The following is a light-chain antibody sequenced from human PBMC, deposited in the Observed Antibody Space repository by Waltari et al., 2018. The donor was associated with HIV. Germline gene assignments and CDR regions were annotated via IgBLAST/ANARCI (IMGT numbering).Light chain of an antibody. Sequence: QSVLPQPPSASGTLGQRVTISCPGSSSNVGSKPVSWFQQVPGTAPKLLIYRDYQRRSGIPDRFSGSKSGASASLTISGLRSEDEADYYCVAWDDSLSGYVFGTGTKVSVL. CDR2: RDY. V-gene: IGLV1-47*01. CDR3: VAWDDSLSGYV. CDR1: SSNVGSKP. J-gene: IGLJ1*01.